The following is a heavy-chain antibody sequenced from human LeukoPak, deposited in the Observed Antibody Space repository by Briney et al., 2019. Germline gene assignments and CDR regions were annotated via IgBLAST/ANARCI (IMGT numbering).Heavy chain of an antibody. Sequence: SVKVSCKASGGTFSSYAISWVRQAPGQGLEWMGGIIPIFGTANYAQKFQGRVTITADKSTSTAYMELSSLRSEDTAVYYCARGKIPASELEPLDYWGQGTLVTVSS. J-gene: IGHJ4*02. CDR1: GGTFSSYA. V-gene: IGHV1-69*06. D-gene: IGHD1-1*01. CDR3: ARGKIPASELEPLDY. CDR2: IIPIFGTA.